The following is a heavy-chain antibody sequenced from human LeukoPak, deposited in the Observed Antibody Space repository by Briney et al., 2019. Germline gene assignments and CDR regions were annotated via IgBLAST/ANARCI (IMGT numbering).Heavy chain of an antibody. CDR1: GGSSSSINW. D-gene: IGHD3-3*01. J-gene: IGHJ6*02. CDR2: IYHSGST. CDR3: ARDNRFGVVMTDFYGLDV. Sequence: PSGTLSLTCAVSGGSSSSINWWSWVRQPPGKGLEWIGEIYHSGSTNYNPSLKSRVTISVDKSKNQFSLKLSSVTAADTAVYYCARDNRFGVVMTDFYGLDVWGQGTTVTVSS. V-gene: IGHV4-4*02.